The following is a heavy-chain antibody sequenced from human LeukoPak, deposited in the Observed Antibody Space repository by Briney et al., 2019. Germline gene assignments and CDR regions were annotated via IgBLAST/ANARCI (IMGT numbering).Heavy chain of an antibody. V-gene: IGHV3-21*01. CDR3: ARSSGSGNPAFDI. Sequence: PGGSLRISCAASGFTFSSYSMNRVRQAPGKGLEWVSSISSSSSYIYYADSVKGRFTISRDNAKNSLYLQMNSLRAEDTAVYYCARSSGSGNPAFDIWGQGTMVTVSS. CDR1: GFTFSSYS. D-gene: IGHD3-10*01. CDR2: ISSSSSYI. J-gene: IGHJ3*02.